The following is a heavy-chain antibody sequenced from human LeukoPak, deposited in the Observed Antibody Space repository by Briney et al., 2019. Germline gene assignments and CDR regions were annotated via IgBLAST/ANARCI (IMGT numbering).Heavy chain of an antibody. Sequence: GGSLRLSCAASGFTFSSYAMSWVRQAPGKGLEWVSAISGSGGSTYYADSVKGRFTISRDNSKNTLYLQMNSLRAEDTAVYYCARVTDPHGYSYILTDFDYWGQGTLVTVSS. CDR2: ISGSGGST. CDR1: GFTFSSYA. D-gene: IGHD5-18*01. CDR3: ARVTDPHGYSYILTDFDY. J-gene: IGHJ4*02. V-gene: IGHV3-23*01.